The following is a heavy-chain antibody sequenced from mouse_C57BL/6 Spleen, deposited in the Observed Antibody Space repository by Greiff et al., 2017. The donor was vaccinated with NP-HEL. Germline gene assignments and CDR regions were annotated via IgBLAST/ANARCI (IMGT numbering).Heavy chain of an antibody. D-gene: IGHD2-3*01. CDR3: ARGGYYGFAY. CDR1: GYTFTSYW. CDR2: IDPSDSYT. Sequence: VQLQQSGAELVMPGASVKLSCKASGYTFTSYWMHWVKQRPGQGLEWIGEIDPSDSYTNYNQKFKGKSTLTVDKSSSTAYMQLSSLTSEDSAVYYCARGGYYGFAYWGQGTLVTVSA. V-gene: IGHV1-69*01. J-gene: IGHJ3*01.